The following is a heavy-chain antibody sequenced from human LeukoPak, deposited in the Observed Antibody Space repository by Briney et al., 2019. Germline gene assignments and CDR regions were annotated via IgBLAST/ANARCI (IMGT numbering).Heavy chain of an antibody. CDR3: AKASWGGVTTTYFDS. Sequence: PGGSLRLSCVASGFYFGGHAMHWLRQAPGKGLEWVAYITYGSDTIFYADSVRGRFTISRDNSKNTLFLQVNSLRAEDTAIYYCAKASWGGVTTTYFDSWGQGTLVTVSS. J-gene: IGHJ4*02. V-gene: IGHV3-23*01. CDR1: GFYFGGHA. CDR2: ITYGSDTI. D-gene: IGHD3-16*01.